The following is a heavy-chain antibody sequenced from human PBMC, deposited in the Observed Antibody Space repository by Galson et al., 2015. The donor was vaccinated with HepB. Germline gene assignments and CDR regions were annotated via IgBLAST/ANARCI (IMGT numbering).Heavy chain of an antibody. D-gene: IGHD6-19*01. CDR1: GYTFTNYA. CDR3: ASEVAGLYGMDV. V-gene: IGHV7-4-1*02. J-gene: IGHJ6*02. Sequence: SVKVSCKVSGYTFTNYAMNWVRQTPGQGLEWMGWINTNTGNPTYAQGLTGRFVFSLDTSVRTAYLEINSLKAEDTAVYYCASEVAGLYGMDVWGQGTTVTVSS. CDR2: INTNTGNP.